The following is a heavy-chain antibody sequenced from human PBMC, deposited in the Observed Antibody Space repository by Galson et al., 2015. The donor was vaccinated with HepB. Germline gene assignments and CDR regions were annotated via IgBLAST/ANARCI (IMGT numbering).Heavy chain of an antibody. D-gene: IGHD6-13*01. V-gene: IGHV3-64*04. CDR1: GFTFSSYA. J-gene: IGHJ4*02. CDR2: ISSNGGST. CDR3: ARGYSNSCDY. Sequence: SLRLSCAASGFTFSSYAMHWVRQAPGKGLEYVSAISSNGGSTYYADSVKGRFTISRDNAKNSLYLQMNTLRVEDTAVYYCARGYSNSCDYWGQGTLVTVSS.